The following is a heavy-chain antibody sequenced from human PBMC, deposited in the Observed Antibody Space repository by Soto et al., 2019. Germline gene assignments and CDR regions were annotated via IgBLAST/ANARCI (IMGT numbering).Heavy chain of an antibody. V-gene: IGHV3-11*01. CDR1: GFTFSDYY. Sequence: QVHLVESGGGLVKPGGSLRLSCTGSGFTFSDYYMAWIRQSPGKGLEWIAYISGTSNTKYYAESVKGRFIISRDNAKNSLYLEMSSLRVEDTATYYCARSSRQEWLVNWFDPWGQGTLVTVSS. CDR2: ISGTSNTK. D-gene: IGHD6-19*01. J-gene: IGHJ5*02. CDR3: ARSSRQEWLVNWFDP.